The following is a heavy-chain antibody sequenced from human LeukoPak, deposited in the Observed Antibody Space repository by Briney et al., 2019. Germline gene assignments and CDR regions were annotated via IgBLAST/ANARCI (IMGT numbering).Heavy chain of an antibody. CDR3: ARQRSAVVTSPIDY. CDR2: IYYSGST. CDR1: GGSISSSSYY. D-gene: IGHD3-22*01. J-gene: IGHJ4*02. V-gene: IGHV4-39*01. Sequence: PSETLSLTCTVSGGSISSSSYYWGWIRQPPGKGLEWIGSIYYSGSTYYNPSLKSRVTISVDTSKNQFSLKLSSVTAADTAVYYCARQRSAVVTSPIDYWGQGTLVTVSS.